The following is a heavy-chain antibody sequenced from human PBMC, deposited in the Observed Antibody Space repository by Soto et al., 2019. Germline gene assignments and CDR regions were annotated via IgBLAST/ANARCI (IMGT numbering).Heavy chain of an antibody. D-gene: IGHD1-20*01. Sequence: SLRLSCAGSGFTFKTYTFHWGRQPPDKGLEWVAVISYDGSNKYYADSVKGRFTVSRDNSKSTLFLQMNSLTPEDTAVYYCARGSMYNWNQSPPDSWGQGTLVTASS. J-gene: IGHJ4*02. CDR3: ARGSMYNWNQSPPDS. V-gene: IGHV3-30-3*01. CDR1: GFTFKTYT. CDR2: ISYDGSNK.